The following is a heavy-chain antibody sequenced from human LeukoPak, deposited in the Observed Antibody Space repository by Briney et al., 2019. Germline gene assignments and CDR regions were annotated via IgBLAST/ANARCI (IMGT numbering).Heavy chain of an antibody. D-gene: IGHD2-2*02. Sequence: ASVKVSCKASGYTFANFGITWVRQAPGQGLEWMGWISVYNGNTNYAQHLQGRVNLTTDTSTSTAYMELRSLRSDDTALYFCARTCSSSSCYMVHWGQGTLVTVSS. J-gene: IGHJ4*02. CDR2: ISVYNGNT. V-gene: IGHV1-18*01. CDR3: ARTCSSSSCYMVH. CDR1: GYTFANFG.